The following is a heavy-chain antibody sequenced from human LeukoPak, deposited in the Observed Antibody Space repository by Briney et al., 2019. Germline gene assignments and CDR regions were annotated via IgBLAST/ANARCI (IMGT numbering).Heavy chain of an antibody. V-gene: IGHV3-33*01. CDR1: GFTFSSYG. Sequence: PGGSLRLSCAASGFTFSSYGMHWVRQAPGKGLEWVAVIWYDGSNKYYADSVKGRFTISRDNSKNTLYLQMNSLRAEDTAVYYCARVLAQLGTFDYWGQGTLVTVSS. D-gene: IGHD7-27*01. CDR2: IWYDGSNK. J-gene: IGHJ4*02. CDR3: ARVLAQLGTFDY.